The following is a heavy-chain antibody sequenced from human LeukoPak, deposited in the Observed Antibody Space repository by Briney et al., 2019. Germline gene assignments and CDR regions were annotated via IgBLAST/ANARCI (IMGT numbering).Heavy chain of an antibody. CDR3: AKPPRFLERLSTYHFDY. V-gene: IGHV3-23*01. CDR2: ISGSGGST. Sequence: GSLRLSCAASEFTFSSYAMSWVRQAPGKGLEWVSAISGSGGSTYYADSVKGRFTISRDNSKNTLYLQMNSLRAEDTAVYYCAKPPRFLERLSTYHFDYWGQGTLVTVSS. CDR1: EFTFSSYA. J-gene: IGHJ4*02. D-gene: IGHD3-3*01.